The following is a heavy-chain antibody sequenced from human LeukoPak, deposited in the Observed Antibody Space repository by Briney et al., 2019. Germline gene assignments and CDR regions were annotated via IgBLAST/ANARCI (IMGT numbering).Heavy chain of an antibody. D-gene: IGHD3-9*01. V-gene: IGHV7-4-1*02. CDR2: INTNTGNP. Sequence: ASVKVSCKASGYTFTSYAMNWVRQAPGQGLEWMGWINTNTGNPTYAQGFTGRFVFSLDTSVSTAYLQISSLKAEDTAVYYCARNFAYYDILTGYXNCFDYWGQGTLVTVSS. J-gene: IGHJ4*02. CDR3: ARNFAYYDILTGYXNCFDY. CDR1: GYTFTSYA.